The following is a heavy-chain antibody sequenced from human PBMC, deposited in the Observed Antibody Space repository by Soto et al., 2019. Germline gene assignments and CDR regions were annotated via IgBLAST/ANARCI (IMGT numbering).Heavy chain of an antibody. Sequence: QVQLQESGPGLVKPSETLSLTCTVSGDSISRYYWSWIRLSPGKGLEWIGYIYYSGETNYNPSVKSRVTISVDRTKNQFSLKLSSVTAADTAVHYCARDQGGEFLKGSGMDVWGQGTTVTVSS. J-gene: IGHJ6*02. CDR3: ARDQGGEFLKGSGMDV. CDR2: IYYSGET. V-gene: IGHV4-59*01. CDR1: GDSISRYY. D-gene: IGHD3-10*01.